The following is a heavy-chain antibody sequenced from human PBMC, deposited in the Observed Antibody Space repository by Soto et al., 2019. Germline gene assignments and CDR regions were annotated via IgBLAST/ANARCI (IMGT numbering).Heavy chain of an antibody. Sequence: QVQLVQCGAEVKKPGSSVKVSCKASGGTFSSYAISWVRQAPGQGLEWMGGIIPIFGTANYAQKFQGRVTITADESTSTAYMELSSLRSEDTAVYYCARDGGESGSYYYYGMDVWGQGTTVTVSS. D-gene: IGHD1-26*01. CDR1: GGTFSSYA. CDR2: IIPIFGTA. V-gene: IGHV1-69*12. J-gene: IGHJ6*02. CDR3: ARDGGESGSYYYYGMDV.